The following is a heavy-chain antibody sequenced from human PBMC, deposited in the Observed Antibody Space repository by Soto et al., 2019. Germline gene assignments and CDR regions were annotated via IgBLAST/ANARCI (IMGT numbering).Heavy chain of an antibody. CDR3: ARGGDFWSGYYYYGMDV. V-gene: IGHV4-31*03. Sequence: PSETLSLTCTVSGGSISSGGYYWIWIRQHPGKGLEWIGYIYYSGSTYYNPSLKSRVTISVDTSKNQFSLKLSSVTAADTAVYYCARGGDFWSGYYYYGMDVWGHGNTVTVPS. D-gene: IGHD3-3*01. CDR1: GGSISSGGYY. J-gene: IGHJ6*02. CDR2: IYYSGST.